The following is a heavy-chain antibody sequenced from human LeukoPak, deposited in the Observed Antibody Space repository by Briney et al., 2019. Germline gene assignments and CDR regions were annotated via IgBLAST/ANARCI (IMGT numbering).Heavy chain of an antibody. J-gene: IGHJ6*02. V-gene: IGHV1-46*01. CDR2: INPSGGST. CDR3: ARGTADFWSGYVYYYGMDV. Sequence: GASVKVSCKASGYTFTRYYMHWVRQAPVQGLEWMGIINPSGGSTSYAQKFQGRVTMTRDTSTSTVYMELSSLRSEDTAVYYCARGTADFWSGYVYYYGMDVWGQGTTVTVSS. CDR1: GYTFTRYY. D-gene: IGHD3-3*01.